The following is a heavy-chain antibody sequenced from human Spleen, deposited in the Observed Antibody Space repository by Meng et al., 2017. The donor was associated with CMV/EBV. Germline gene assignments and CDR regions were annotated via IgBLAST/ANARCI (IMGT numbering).Heavy chain of an antibody. V-gene: IGHV4-34*01. CDR1: GGSFSGYY. Sequence: SETLSLTCGVYGGSFSGYYWSWIRQPPGKGLEWIAEINHSGSTNYNPSLKSRVTISLDTFNQRFSLNLNSVTAADTAVYYCARVRPGCSGYVLSQRDGMDVWGQWTTVTVSS. CDR2: INHSGST. D-gene: IGHD5-12*01. J-gene: IGHJ6*02. CDR3: ARVRPGCSGYVLSQRDGMDV.